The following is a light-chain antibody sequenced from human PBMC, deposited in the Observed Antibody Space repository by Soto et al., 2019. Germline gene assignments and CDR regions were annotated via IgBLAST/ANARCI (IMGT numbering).Light chain of an antibody. CDR1: QDIKNY. J-gene: IGKJ3*01. CDR2: SAS. V-gene: IGKV1D-8*01. CDR3: QQYYSFPFT. Sequence: VISMTQSPSLLSASPGERVTISCSMSQDIKNYLVWYQQRPGNAPALLIYSASTMPNGVPSRFSGSGSGTDFTLTISRLESEDFATYYCQQYYSFPFTFGPGTKVD.